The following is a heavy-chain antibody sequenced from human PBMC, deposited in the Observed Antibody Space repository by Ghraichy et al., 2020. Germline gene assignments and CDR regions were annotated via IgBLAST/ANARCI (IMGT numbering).Heavy chain of an antibody. Sequence: ASVKVSCKASGYTFTGHYMHWVRQAPGQGLEWMGWIKANSGVTNYAQKFEGRVTMTRDTSMDTAYMELGRLRSDDTAVYYCARGTITTLDWLDPWGQGTLVTVSS. D-gene: IGHD4-11*01. CDR3: ARGTITTLDWLDP. J-gene: IGHJ5*02. CDR2: IKANSGVT. CDR1: GYTFTGHY. V-gene: IGHV1-2*02.